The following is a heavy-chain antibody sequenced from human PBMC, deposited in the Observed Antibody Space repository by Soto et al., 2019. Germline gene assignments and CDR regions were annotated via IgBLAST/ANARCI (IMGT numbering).Heavy chain of an antibody. D-gene: IGHD3-10*01. CDR3: ARDPFTWVRGVIPYLDY. V-gene: IGHV1-18*01. CDR2: ISAYNGNT. Sequence: ASVKASCKSSGDTITSYGISWVRRAPEQGLEWMGWISAYNGNTNYAQKLQGRLTFTRDTSASTGYMELRSLRSEDTAVYYCARDPFTWVRGVIPYLDYWGKGTPVPVS. CDR1: GDTITSYG. J-gene: IGHJ4*02.